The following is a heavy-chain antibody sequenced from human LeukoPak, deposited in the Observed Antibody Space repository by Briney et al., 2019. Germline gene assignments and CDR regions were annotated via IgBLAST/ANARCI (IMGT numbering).Heavy chain of an antibody. CDR3: AKEGRASTGFAFDY. CDR1: GFTFSSYG. J-gene: IGHJ4*02. V-gene: IGHV3-23*01. CDR2: ISGSGGST. D-gene: IGHD1-26*01. Sequence: GGSLRLSCAASGFTFSSYGMSWVRQAPGKGLEWVSAISGSGGSTYYADSVKGRFTISRDNSKNTLYMQMNSLRAEDTAVYYCAKEGRASTGFAFDYWGQGTLVTVSS.